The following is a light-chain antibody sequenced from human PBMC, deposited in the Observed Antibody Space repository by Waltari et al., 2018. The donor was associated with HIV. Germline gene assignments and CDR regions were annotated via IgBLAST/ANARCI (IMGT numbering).Light chain of an antibody. Sequence: GAPGQTVTISCTGSSSNIGAAYDVHWYQQVPGTAPKLLIYANTNRPSGVPDRFSGSKSGTSASLAISGLQTEDEADYYCQSYVSSVNVVFGGGTRVTVL. V-gene: IGLV1-40*01. J-gene: IGLJ3*02. CDR3: QSYVSSVNVV. CDR1: SSNIGAAYD. CDR2: ANT.